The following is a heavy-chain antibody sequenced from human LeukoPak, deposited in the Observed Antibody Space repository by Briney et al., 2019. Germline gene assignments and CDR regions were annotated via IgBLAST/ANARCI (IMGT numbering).Heavy chain of an antibody. D-gene: IGHD3-10*01. CDR3: AKDHMGFGELSPFDS. CDR1: GFTFSNYG. J-gene: IGHJ4*02. Sequence: GRSLRLSCAASGFTFSNYGMHWVRQAPGKGLEWVAFISYDGVDKFYSDSVKGRFSISRDEAQNRLHLEMNSLSAEDTAVYYCAKDHMGFGELSPFDSWGQGALVTVSS. CDR2: ISYDGVDK. V-gene: IGHV3-30*18.